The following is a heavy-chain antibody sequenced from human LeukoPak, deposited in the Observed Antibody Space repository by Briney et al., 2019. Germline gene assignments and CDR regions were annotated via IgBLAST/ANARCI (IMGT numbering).Heavy chain of an antibody. V-gene: IGHV3-53*01. D-gene: IGHD2-2*01. CDR3: AGSSSPPTFDY. J-gene: IGHJ4*02. CDR2: IYSGGTT. CDR1: GFTVSGNY. Sequence: GGSLRLSCAVSGFTVSGNYMSWVRQAPGKGLEWVSLIYSGGTTYYADSVKGRFTISRDNSKNTLHLQMNSLRAEDTAVYYCAGSSSPPTFDYWGQGTLVTVSS.